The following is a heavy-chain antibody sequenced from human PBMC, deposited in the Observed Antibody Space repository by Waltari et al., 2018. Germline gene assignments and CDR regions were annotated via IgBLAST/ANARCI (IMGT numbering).Heavy chain of an antibody. CDR2: IIPSFGEA. CDR1: GGTFSSYA. J-gene: IGHJ4*02. CDR3: ARQAYYDILTGYPYYFDY. V-gene: IGHV1-69*13. D-gene: IGHD3-9*01. Sequence: QVQLVQSGAEVKKPGSSVKVSCKASGGTFSSYAISWVRQAPGQGLEWMGGIIPSFGEAKYAQKCQGRVTITADESTSTAYMGRSSLRSEDTAVYYCARQAYYDILTGYPYYFDYWGQGTLVTVSS.